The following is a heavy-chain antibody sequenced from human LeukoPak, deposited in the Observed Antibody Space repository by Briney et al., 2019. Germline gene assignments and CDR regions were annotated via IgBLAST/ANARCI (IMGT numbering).Heavy chain of an antibody. Sequence: KLGESLQISGQGSGSIFTSYWIGWVRPLRGKGLEWMGIIYPGDSDTRYSPSFQGQVTISADKSISTAYLQWSSLRASDTAMYDCARLEYSSGWYEAYYFDYWGQGTLVTVSS. J-gene: IGHJ4*02. D-gene: IGHD6-19*01. CDR2: IYPGDSDT. CDR1: GSIFTSYW. V-gene: IGHV5-51*01. CDR3: ARLEYSSGWYEAYYFDY.